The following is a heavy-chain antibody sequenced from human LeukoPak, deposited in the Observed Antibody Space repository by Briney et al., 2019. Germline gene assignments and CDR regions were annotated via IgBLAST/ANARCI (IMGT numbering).Heavy chain of an antibody. CDR2: IWYDGSNK. Sequence: GGSLRLSCAASGFTFSNYGMHWVRQAPGKGLEWVAIIWYDGSNKHYADSVKGRFTISGDNSKNTLYLEMNSLRVEDTAVYYCARSYYYDRSAGGWFDPWGQGTLVTVSS. J-gene: IGHJ5*02. CDR1: GFTFSNYG. CDR3: ARSYYYDRSAGGWFDP. D-gene: IGHD3-22*01. V-gene: IGHV3-33*01.